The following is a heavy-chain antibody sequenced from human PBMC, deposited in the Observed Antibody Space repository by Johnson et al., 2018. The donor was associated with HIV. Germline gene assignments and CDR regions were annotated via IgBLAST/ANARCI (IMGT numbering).Heavy chain of an antibody. CDR3: ARVQGDRGAYDI. Sequence: QVQLVESGGGLVQPGGSLRLSCAASGFTFSSYAMSWVRQAPGKGLEWVAVISYDGSDIYHADSVKGRFNISRDNSKTTPYLQMNSLRAEDTALYYCARVQGDRGAYDIWGQGTMVTVSA. CDR2: ISYDGSDI. D-gene: IGHD3-10*01. CDR1: GFTFSSYA. V-gene: IGHV3-30*04. J-gene: IGHJ3*02.